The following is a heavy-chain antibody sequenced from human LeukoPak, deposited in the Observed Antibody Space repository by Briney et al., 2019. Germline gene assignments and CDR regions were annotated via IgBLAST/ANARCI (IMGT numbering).Heavy chain of an antibody. Sequence: SETLSLTCTVSGGSISSYYWSWIRQPPGKGLEWIGYIYYSGSTNYNPSLKSRVTISVDTSKNQFSLKLSSVTAADTAVYYCARGQGKQLVFYYYMDVWGKGTTVTVSS. J-gene: IGHJ6*03. CDR2: IYYSGST. CDR1: GGSISSYY. CDR3: ARGQGKQLVFYYYMDV. D-gene: IGHD6-6*01. V-gene: IGHV4-59*12.